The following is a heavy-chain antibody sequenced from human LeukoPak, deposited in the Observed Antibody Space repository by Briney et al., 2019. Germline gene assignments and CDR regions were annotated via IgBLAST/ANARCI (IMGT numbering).Heavy chain of an antibody. V-gene: IGHV5-51*01. J-gene: IGHJ6*02. CDR1: GYSFTNFW. CDR3: ARHGGHGMDV. CDR2: IYLGDSDT. Sequence: GESLKISCKGSGYSFTNFWIGWVRQMPGKGLERMGIIYLGDSDTRYSSSFQGQVTISADKSISTAYLQWSSLKASDTAMNYCARHGGHGMDVWGQGTTVTVSS. D-gene: IGHD3-3*01.